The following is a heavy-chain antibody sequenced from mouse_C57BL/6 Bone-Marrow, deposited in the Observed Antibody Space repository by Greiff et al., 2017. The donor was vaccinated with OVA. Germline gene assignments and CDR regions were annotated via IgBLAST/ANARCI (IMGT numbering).Heavy chain of an antibody. J-gene: IGHJ4*01. V-gene: IGHV1-55*01. D-gene: IGHD4-1*01. CDR1: GYTFTSYW. CDR3: ARSGSYYAMDY. CDR2: IYPGSGST. Sequence: VQLQQPGAELVKPGASVKMSCKASGYTFTSYWITWVKQRPGQGLEWIGDIYPGSGSTNYNEKFKSKATLTVDTSSSTAYMQLSSLTYEDSAVYYCARSGSYYAMDYWGQGTSVTVSS.